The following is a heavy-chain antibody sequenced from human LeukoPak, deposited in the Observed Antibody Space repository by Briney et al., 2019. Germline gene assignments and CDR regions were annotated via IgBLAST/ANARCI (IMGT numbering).Heavy chain of an antibody. CDR2: INPSGGST. CDR3: ARVVGAVEQWLASPRHGAFDI. J-gene: IGHJ3*02. D-gene: IGHD6-19*01. V-gene: IGHV1-46*03. CDR1: GYTFTGYY. Sequence: GASVKVSCKASGYTFTGYYMHWVRQAPGQGLEWMGIINPSGGSTSYAQKFQGRVTMTRDTSTSTVYMELSSLRSEDMAVYYSARVVGAVEQWLASPRHGAFDIWGQGTMVTVSS.